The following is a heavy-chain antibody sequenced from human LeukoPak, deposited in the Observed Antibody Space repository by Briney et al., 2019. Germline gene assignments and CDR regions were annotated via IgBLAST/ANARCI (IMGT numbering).Heavy chain of an antibody. V-gene: IGHV4-34*01. D-gene: IGHD3-3*01. CDR2: INHSGST. CDR1: GGSFSGYY. J-gene: IGHJ4*02. CDR3: ARVLGEKYYDFWSGPLDY. Sequence: SETLSLTCAVYGGSFSGYYWSWIRQPPGKGLEWIGEINHSGSTNYNPSLKSRVTISVDRSKNQFSLKLSSVTAADTAVYYCARVLGEKYYDFWSGPLDYWGQGTLVTVSS.